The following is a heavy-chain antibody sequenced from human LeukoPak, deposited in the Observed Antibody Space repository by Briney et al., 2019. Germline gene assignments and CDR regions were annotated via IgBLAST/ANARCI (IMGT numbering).Heavy chain of an antibody. CDR2: INHSGST. CDR3: ARSCSGGSCVY. Sequence: SETLSLTCAVYGGSFSGYYWSWIRQPPGKGLEWIGEINHSGSTNYNPSLKSRVTISVDTSKNQFSLKLSSVTAADTAVYYCARSCSGGSCVYWGQGTLVTVSS. CDR1: GGSFSGYY. V-gene: IGHV4-34*01. D-gene: IGHD2-15*01. J-gene: IGHJ4*02.